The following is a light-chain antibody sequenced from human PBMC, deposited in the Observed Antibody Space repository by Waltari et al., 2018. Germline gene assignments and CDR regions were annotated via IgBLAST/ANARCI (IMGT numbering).Light chain of an antibody. V-gene: IGLV2-23*02. Sequence: QSALTQPASVSGSPGQSITISCTGTTSDVGSYNLVSWYRQHPCEAPKLIIYEVRKRPSGVSDRFSGSKSGNTASLTISGLQAEDEADYYCCSYGGASIRVFGGGTKLTVL. CDR3: CSYGGASIRV. J-gene: IGLJ2*01. CDR1: TSDVGSYNL. CDR2: EVR.